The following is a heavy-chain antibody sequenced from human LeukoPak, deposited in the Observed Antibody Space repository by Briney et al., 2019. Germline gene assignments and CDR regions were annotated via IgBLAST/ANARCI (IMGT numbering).Heavy chain of an antibody. CDR1: GFTFSSYT. D-gene: IGHD1-26*01. CDR3: VRDIVGASYGGDY. CDR2: ISSSSSTI. J-gene: IGHJ4*02. Sequence: LTGGSLRLSCAASGFTFSSYTMNWVRQAPGKGLEWISYISSSSSTIYYADSVKGRFTISRDNAKNSPYLQMNSLRDEDTAVYYCVRDIVGASYGGDYWGQGTLVTVSS. V-gene: IGHV3-48*02.